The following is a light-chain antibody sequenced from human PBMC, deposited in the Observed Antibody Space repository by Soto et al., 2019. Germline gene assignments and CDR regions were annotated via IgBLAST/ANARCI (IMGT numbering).Light chain of an antibody. V-gene: IGKV3-15*01. Sequence: EMVMTQSPATLSVSPGERATLSCRASQSISTSLAWYQQKPGQAPRLLIYGASTRATGIPARFSGSGSGTEFTLTISSLQSGDFAVYYCQQYNNWPRTFGQGTKVDIK. J-gene: IGKJ1*01. CDR2: GAS. CDR3: QQYNNWPRT. CDR1: QSISTS.